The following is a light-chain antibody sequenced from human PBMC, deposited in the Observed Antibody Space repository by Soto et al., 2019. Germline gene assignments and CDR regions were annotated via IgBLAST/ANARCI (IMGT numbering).Light chain of an antibody. V-gene: IGKV1-5*03. CDR2: KAS. J-gene: IGKJ1*01. CDR3: QRYNSYSEA. Sequence: DIQMTQSPSTLSGSVGDRVTITCRASQTISSWLAWYQQIPGKAPKLLIYKASTLKSGVPSRFSGSGSGTEFTLTISSLQPDDFATYYCQRYNSYSEAFGQGTKVDI. CDR1: QTISSW.